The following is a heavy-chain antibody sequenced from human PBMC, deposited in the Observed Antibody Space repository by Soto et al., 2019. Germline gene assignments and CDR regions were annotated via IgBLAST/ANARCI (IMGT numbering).Heavy chain of an antibody. CDR3: AREDYGDYYYYGMDV. CDR1: GFTFSSYS. Sequence: EVQLLESGGGLVQPGGSLRLSCAASGFTFSSYSMNWVRQAPGKGLEWVSSISSSSSYIYYADSVKGRFTISRDNAKNSLYLQMNSLRAEDTAVYYCAREDYGDYYYYGMDVWGQGTTVTVSS. J-gene: IGHJ6*02. CDR2: ISSSSSYI. V-gene: IGHV3-21*01. D-gene: IGHD4-17*01.